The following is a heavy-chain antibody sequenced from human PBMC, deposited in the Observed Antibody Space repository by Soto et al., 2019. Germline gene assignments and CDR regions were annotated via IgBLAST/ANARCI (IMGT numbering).Heavy chain of an antibody. Sequence: SETMSLTCSVSSDYRDVGGYYWSWIRQHPGNCLEWIWYIYSNGDTYYNPSLKSRVTISVDTSKNQFSLNLTSVTAADTAVYYCARRGGSSSGYYYYAMDVWGQGTTVTVSS. CDR2: IYSNGDT. CDR1: SDYRDVGGYY. J-gene: IGHJ6*02. CDR3: ARRGGSSSGYYYYAMDV. V-gene: IGHV4-31*03. D-gene: IGHD6-6*01.